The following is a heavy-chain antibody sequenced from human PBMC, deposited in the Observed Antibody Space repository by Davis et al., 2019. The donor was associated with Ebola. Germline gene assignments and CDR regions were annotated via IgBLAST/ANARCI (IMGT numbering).Heavy chain of an antibody. CDR1: GFTFSSYA. D-gene: IGHD3-3*01. Sequence: GGSLRLSCAASGFTFSSYAMHWVRQAPGKGLEWVAVISYDGNNKYYADSVKGRFTISRDNSKNTLYLQMNSLRAEDTAVYYCAKEILRYLDYWGQGTLVTVSS. V-gene: IGHV3-30-3*01. J-gene: IGHJ4*02. CDR2: ISYDGNNK. CDR3: AKEILRYLDY.